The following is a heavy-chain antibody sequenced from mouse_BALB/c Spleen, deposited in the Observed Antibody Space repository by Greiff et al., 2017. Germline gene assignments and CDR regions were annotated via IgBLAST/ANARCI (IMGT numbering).Heavy chain of an antibody. CDR3: TRGGYHRYFDV. D-gene: IGHD2-2*01. CDR2: IYPGSGST. CDR1: GYTFTSYW. V-gene: IGHV1S22*01. J-gene: IGHJ1*01. Sequence: LQQPGSELVRPGASVKLSCKASGYTFTSYWMHWVKQRPGQGLEWIGNIYPGSGSTNYDEKFKSKATLTVDTSSSTAYMQLSSLTSEDSAVYYCTRGGYHRYFDVWGAGTTVTVSS.